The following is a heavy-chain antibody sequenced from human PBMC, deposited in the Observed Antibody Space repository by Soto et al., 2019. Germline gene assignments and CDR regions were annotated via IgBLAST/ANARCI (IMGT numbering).Heavy chain of an antibody. CDR2: IYYSGST. CDR1: GGSISSGGYY. V-gene: IGHV4-31*03. Sequence: QVQLQESGPGLVKPSQTLSLTCTVSGGSISSGGYYWSWIRQHPGKGLEWIGYIYYSGSTYYNPSLKRRVTISVDTSKNQFSLKLSSVPAADTAVYYCARKTHYSYWYFDLWGRGTLVTVSS. D-gene: IGHD2-15*01. CDR3: ARKTHYSYWYFDL. J-gene: IGHJ2*01.